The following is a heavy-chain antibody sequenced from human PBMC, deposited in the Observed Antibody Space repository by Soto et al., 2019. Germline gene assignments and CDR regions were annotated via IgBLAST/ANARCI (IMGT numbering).Heavy chain of an antibody. V-gene: IGHV3-48*02. J-gene: IGHJ4*02. Sequence: GGSLRLSCEASGFTLSSYSMNWARQAPGQGLEWVSYISSSSSTIYYAESVKGRFTISRDNAKNSLYLQVNSLRDEDTAVYYCARAKVRSSNSWYYFDYWGQGALVTVSS. CDR3: ARAKVRSSNSWYYFDY. CDR2: ISSSSSTI. D-gene: IGHD6-13*01. CDR1: GFTLSSYS.